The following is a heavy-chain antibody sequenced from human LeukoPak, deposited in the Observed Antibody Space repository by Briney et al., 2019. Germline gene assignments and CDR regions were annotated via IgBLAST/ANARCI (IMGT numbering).Heavy chain of an antibody. J-gene: IGHJ5*02. CDR3: AKKVAGYNNWFDP. D-gene: IGHD6-19*01. CDR1: GFTFTSYA. V-gene: IGHV3-23*01. Sequence: GGSLRLSCAASGFTFTSYAMTWVRQAPGKGLKWVSVISGSRGITNYADSVKGRFTISRDNSKNTLYLQMNSLRVEDTAVYYCAKKVAGYNNWFDPWGQGTLVTVSS. CDR2: ISGSRGIT.